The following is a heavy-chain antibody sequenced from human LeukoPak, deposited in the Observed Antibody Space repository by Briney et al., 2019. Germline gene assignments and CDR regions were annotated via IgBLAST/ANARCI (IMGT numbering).Heavy chain of an antibody. D-gene: IGHD3-10*01. CDR2: MYPGDSYT. V-gene: IGHV5-51*01. J-gene: IGHJ4*02. Sequence: GESLKISCKASGYRFNNNCIGWVRQMPGKGLEWMGIMYPGDSYTRYSPSFQGQVTISADKSISTAYLQWSSLKASDTAMYYCARTGKVDGSGTYYADYWGQGTLVTVSS. CDR3: ARTGKVDGSGTYYADY. CDR1: GYRFNNNC.